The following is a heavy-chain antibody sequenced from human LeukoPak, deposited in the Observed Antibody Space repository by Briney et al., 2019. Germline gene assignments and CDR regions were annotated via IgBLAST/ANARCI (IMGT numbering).Heavy chain of an antibody. J-gene: IGHJ4*02. D-gene: IGHD3-22*01. CDR2: IYYSGST. V-gene: IGHV4-59*01. CDR1: GGSISSYY. CDR3: ARTDSSGYPLFDY. Sequence: SSETLSLTCTVSGGSISSYYWSWIRQPPGEGLGWIWYIYYSGSTNYNPSLKSRVTISVDTSKNQFSLKLSSVTAADTAVYYCARTDSSGYPLFDYWGQGTLVTVSS.